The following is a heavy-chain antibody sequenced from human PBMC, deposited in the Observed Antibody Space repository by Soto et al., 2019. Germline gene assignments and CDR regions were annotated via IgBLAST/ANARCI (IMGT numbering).Heavy chain of an antibody. V-gene: IGHV1-69*01. Sequence: QVQLVQSGAEVKKPGSSVKVSCKASGGTFSSYAISWVRQAPGQGLEWMGGIIPIFGTANYAQKFQGRVTITADESTSTDYMELSSLRSEDTAVYYCARVGRITIFGVVNYGMDVWGQGPTVTVSS. CDR3: ARVGRITIFGVVNYGMDV. CDR2: IIPIFGTA. CDR1: GGTFSSYA. J-gene: IGHJ6*02. D-gene: IGHD3-3*01.